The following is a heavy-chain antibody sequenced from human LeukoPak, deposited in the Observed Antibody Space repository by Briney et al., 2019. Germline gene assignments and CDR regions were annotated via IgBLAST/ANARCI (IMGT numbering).Heavy chain of an antibody. CDR3: ATLDGYASHI. V-gene: IGHV3-7*01. D-gene: IGHD5-18*01. J-gene: IGHJ3*02. CDR2: IKQDGREK. CDR1: GFTVSSYW. Sequence: PGGSLRLSCAASGFTVSSYWMSWVRQAPGKGLEWVANIKQDGREKYYVDSVKGRFTISRDNAKNSLYLQMNSLRAEDTAVYYCATLDGYASHIWGQGTMVTVSS.